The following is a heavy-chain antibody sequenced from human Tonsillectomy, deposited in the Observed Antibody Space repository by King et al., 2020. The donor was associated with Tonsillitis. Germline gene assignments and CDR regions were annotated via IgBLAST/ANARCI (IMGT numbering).Heavy chain of an antibody. CDR3: ARDLTPYDSNVYYDAFDV. D-gene: IGHD3-22*01. V-gene: IGHV3-7*03. CDR1: GFSFGSYW. J-gene: IGHJ3*01. Sequence: EVQLVESGGGLVRPGGSLRLSCAASGFSFGSYWMTWVRQPPGKGLEWVANIKRDGSQIYYVDSVEGRFTVSRDNAENSLFLQMNSLRPEDTAVYYCARDLTPYDSNVYYDAFDVWGQGTMVTVSS. CDR2: IKRDGSQI.